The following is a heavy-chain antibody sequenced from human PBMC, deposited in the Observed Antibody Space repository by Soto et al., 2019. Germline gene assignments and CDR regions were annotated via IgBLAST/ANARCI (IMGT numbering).Heavy chain of an antibody. CDR3: ARDHIGYDR. V-gene: IGHV3-64*01. J-gene: IGHJ4*02. CDR2: ISSNGGST. D-gene: IGHD5-12*01. Sequence: EVQLVESGGDLVQPGGSLRLSCAASGFTFSSYAMHWVRQAPGKGLEYVSAISSNGGSTYYANSVKGRFTISRDNSKNTLYIQMGSLRAEDMAVYYCARDHIGYDRWGQGTLVTVSS. CDR1: GFTFSSYA.